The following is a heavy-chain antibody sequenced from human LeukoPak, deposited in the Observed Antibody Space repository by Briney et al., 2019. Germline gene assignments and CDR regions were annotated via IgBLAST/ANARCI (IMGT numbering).Heavy chain of an antibody. CDR2: IYPGDSDT. V-gene: IGHV5-51*01. J-gene: IGHJ4*02. CDR3: ARQGAQDLGSGVRPDSSGYYLGNDY. CDR1: GYSFTSYW. D-gene: IGHD3-22*01. Sequence: GESLKISCKGSGYSFTSYWIGWVRQMPGKGLEWMGIIYPGDSDTRYSPSFQGQVTISADKSISTAYLQWSSLKASDTAMYYCARQGAQDLGSGVRPDSSGYYLGNDYWGQGTLVTVSS.